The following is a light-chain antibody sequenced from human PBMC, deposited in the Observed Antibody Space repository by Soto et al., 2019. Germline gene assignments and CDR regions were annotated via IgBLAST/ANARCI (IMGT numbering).Light chain of an antibody. CDR3: QHYKSWPWT. CDR2: GXS. V-gene: IGKV3-15*01. CDR1: PTISTD. J-gene: IGKJ1*01. Sequence: EIVMTRSPATLSLSPGERTPXSCSGSPTISTDLAWYQQKRGQPPRXXXYGXSTRATTFPARFSGGGSGTEFTLTISSLQSEDLAVYYCQHYKSWPWTFGQGTKVDIK.